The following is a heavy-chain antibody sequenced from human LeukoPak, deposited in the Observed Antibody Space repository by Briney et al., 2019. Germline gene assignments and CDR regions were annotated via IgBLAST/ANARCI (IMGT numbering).Heavy chain of an antibody. V-gene: IGHV3-48*03. CDR2: ISSSGSTI. Sequence: GGSLRLSCAASGFTFSSYEMNWVRQAPGGGLEWVSYISSSGSTIYYADSVKGRFTISRDNAKNSLYLQMNSLRAEDTAVYYCARNYYGMDVWGQGTTVTVSS. CDR3: ARNYYGMDV. CDR1: GFTFSSYE. J-gene: IGHJ6*02.